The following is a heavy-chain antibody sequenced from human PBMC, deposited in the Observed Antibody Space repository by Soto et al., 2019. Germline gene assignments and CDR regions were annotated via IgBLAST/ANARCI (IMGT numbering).Heavy chain of an antibody. D-gene: IGHD6-19*01. CDR1: GFTFDDYG. Sequence: EVQLVESGGGVVRPGGSLRLSCAASGFTFDDYGMSWVRQAPGKGLEWVSGINWNGGSTGYADSVKGRFTISRDNAKNSLYLQMNSLRAEDTALYHCARDNSSGSNYYYYMDVWGKGTTVTVSS. V-gene: IGHV3-20*01. CDR3: ARDNSSGSNYYYYMDV. CDR2: INWNGGST. J-gene: IGHJ6*03.